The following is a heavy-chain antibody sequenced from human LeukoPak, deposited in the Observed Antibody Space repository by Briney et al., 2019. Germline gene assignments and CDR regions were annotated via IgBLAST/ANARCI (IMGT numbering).Heavy chain of an antibody. CDR2: IRSGGSA. V-gene: IGHV3-23*01. CDR3: ARDPNGDYIGAFDF. J-gene: IGHJ3*01. D-gene: IGHD4-17*01. CDR1: GFTFSNYA. Sequence: PGGSLRLSCAASGFTFSNYAMIWFRQAPGQGLEWVSAIRSGGSAKYADPVKARFTISRDNSKNTLYLQMNSLRAEDTALYFCARDPNGDYIGAFDFLGQGTVVTVSS.